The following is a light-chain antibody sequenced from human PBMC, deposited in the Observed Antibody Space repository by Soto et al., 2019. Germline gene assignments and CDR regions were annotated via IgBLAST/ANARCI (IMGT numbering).Light chain of an antibody. J-gene: IGKJ4*01. Sequence: EIVLTQSPGTLSLSPGERATLSCRASQSVSNNYLAWYQQKPGQAPRLLIYGASTRVTGIPDRFSGSGSGTDFTLTISRLEPEDFAVYHCQQYGDSITFGGGTKVDIK. CDR1: QSVSNNY. CDR3: QQYGDSIT. V-gene: IGKV3-20*01. CDR2: GAS.